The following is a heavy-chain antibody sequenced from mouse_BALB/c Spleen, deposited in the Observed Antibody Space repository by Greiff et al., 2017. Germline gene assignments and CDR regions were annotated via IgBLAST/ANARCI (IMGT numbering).Heavy chain of an antibody. CDR1: GFTFSSYA. CDR2: ISSGGST. Sequence: DVQLVESGGGLVKPGGSLKLSCAASGFTFSSYAMSWVRQTPEKRLEWVASISSGGSTYYPDSVKGRFTISRDNARNILYLQMSSLRSEDTAMYYCARGPTMIISWFAYWGQGTLVTVSA. J-gene: IGHJ3*01. D-gene: IGHD2-4*01. CDR3: ARGPTMIISWFAY. V-gene: IGHV5-6-5*01.